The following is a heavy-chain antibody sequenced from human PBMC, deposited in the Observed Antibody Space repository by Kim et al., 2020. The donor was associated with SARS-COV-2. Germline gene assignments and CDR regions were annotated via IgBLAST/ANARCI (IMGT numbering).Heavy chain of an antibody. J-gene: IGHJ4*02. CDR2: INPNSGGT. Sequence: ASVKVSCKASGYTFTGYYMHWVRQAPGQGLEWMGWINPNSGGTNYAQKFQGRVTMTRDTSISTAYMELSRLRSDDTAVYYCARGEYVRYSGRAFDYWGQGTLVTVSS. CDR3: ARGEYVRYSGRAFDY. D-gene: IGHD5-12*01. CDR1: GYTFTGYY. V-gene: IGHV1-2*02.